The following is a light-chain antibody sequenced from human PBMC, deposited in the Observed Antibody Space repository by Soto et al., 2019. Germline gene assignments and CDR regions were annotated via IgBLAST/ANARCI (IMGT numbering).Light chain of an antibody. V-gene: IGLV4-69*01. CDR2: LNIDGSH. Sequence: QSVLTQSPSASASLGASVKLTCTLSSGHSSYAIAWHQQQPEKGPQYLMKLNIDGSHSKGDGIPDRFSGSSSGAERYLTISSLQSEDEADYYCQTWGTGPWVFGGGTKLTVL. J-gene: IGLJ3*02. CDR1: SGHSSYA. CDR3: QTWGTGPWV.